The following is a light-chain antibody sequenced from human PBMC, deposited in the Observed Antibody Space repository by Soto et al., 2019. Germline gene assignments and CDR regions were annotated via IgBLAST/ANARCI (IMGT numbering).Light chain of an antibody. CDR1: QSISSW. J-gene: IGKJ4*01. V-gene: IGKV1-5*01. CDR2: AAS. CDR3: QQYYSFPLT. Sequence: DIQMTQSPSTLSASVGDRVTITCRASQSISSWLAWYQQKPGKAPELLIYAASTLQSGVPSRFSGSGSGTDFTLTISCLQSEDFATYYCQQYYSFPLTFGGGTKVDI.